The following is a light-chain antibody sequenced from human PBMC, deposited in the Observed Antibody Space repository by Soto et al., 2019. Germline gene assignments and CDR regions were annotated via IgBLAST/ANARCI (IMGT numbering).Light chain of an antibody. Sequence: DIQMTQSPSTLSASVGDRVTITCRASQSISYWLAWYQQKPGKAPKLLIYKASSLESGVPSRFSGSGSGTEFTLTISSLQPDDFAIYYCQQYNSDPWTFGQGTKVDIK. CDR2: KAS. CDR1: QSISYW. V-gene: IGKV1-5*03. CDR3: QQYNSDPWT. J-gene: IGKJ1*01.